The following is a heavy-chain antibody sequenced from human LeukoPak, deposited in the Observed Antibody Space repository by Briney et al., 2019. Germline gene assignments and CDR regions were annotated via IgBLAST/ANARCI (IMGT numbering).Heavy chain of an antibody. J-gene: IGHJ4*02. CDR3: ARGRGGGSCFDY. CDR2: IIPILGIA. D-gene: IGHD2-15*01. CDR1: GGTFSSYA. V-gene: IGHV1-69*04. Sequence: GASVKVSCKASGGTFSSYAISWERQAPGQGLEWMGRIIPILGIANYAQKFQGRVTITADKSTSTAYMELSSLRSEDTAVYYCARGRGGGSCFDYWGQGTLVTVSS.